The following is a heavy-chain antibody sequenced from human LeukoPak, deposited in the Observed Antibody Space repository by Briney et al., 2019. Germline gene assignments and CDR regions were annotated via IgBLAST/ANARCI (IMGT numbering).Heavy chain of an antibody. V-gene: IGHV3-49*04. CDR2: IRSNGYGGST. Sequence: GRSLRLSCTASGFTFGDYALTWVRQAPGKGLEWVGFIRSNGYGGSTEYAASVKGRFTISRDVSKSIAYLQMNSLKTEDTAVYYCARVLRQWLGFFDHWGQGTLVTVSS. D-gene: IGHD6-19*01. CDR3: ARVLRQWLGFFDH. J-gene: IGHJ4*02. CDR1: GFTFGDYA.